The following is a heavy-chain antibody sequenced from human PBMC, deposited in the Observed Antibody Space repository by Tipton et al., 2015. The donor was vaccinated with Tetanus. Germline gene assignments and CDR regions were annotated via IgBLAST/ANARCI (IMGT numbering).Heavy chain of an antibody. Sequence: GLVKPSETLSLTCTVSGNPVSSGNPYWSWIRQPPGRGLEWIGYIYYSGYTYYNPSLKSRVTISIDTSRNQFSLKLNSVTAADTALYYCAKSSPNLYSGHDFLDHWGQGSLVTVSS. V-gene: IGHV4-61*01. CDR1: GNPVSSGNPY. CDR2: IYYSGYT. J-gene: IGHJ4*02. D-gene: IGHD5-12*01. CDR3: AKSSPNLYSGHDFLDH.